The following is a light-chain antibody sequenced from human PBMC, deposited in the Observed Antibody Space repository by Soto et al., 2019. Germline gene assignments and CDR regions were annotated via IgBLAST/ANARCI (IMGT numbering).Light chain of an antibody. Sequence: QSVLTQPPSASGTPGQSVTFSCSGSISTIGTNCVYWYQQLPGTAPQLLISRSNQRPSGVPDRVSGSTSGTAASLAISGLGSEDEADDYCAAWDDSLSGWLFGGGTKLTVL. V-gene: IGLV1-47*01. CDR2: RSN. J-gene: IGLJ3*02. CDR1: ISTIGTNC. CDR3: AAWDDSLSGWL.